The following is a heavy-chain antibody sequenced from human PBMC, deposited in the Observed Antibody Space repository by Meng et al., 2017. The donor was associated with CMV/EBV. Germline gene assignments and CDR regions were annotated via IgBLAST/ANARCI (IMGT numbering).Heavy chain of an antibody. Sequence: ASVKVSCKASGYTFTSYGISWVRQAPGQGLEWMGWISAYNGNTNYAQKLQGRVTMTTGTSTSTAYMELRSLRSDDTAVYYCARDRTYYDFWSGYPLGYWGQGTLVTSPQ. V-gene: IGHV1-18*01. D-gene: IGHD3-3*01. CDR1: GYTFTSYG. CDR2: ISAYNGNT. CDR3: ARDRTYYDFWSGYPLGY. J-gene: IGHJ4*02.